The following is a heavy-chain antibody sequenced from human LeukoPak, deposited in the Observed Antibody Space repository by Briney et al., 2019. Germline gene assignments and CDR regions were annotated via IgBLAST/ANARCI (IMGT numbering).Heavy chain of an antibody. V-gene: IGHV3-33*06. CDR1: GFTFSNYG. J-gene: IGHJ4*02. CDR2: VWYDGTNK. Sequence: PGGSLRLSCVASGFTFSNYGMHWVRQAPGKGLEWVAIVWYDGTNKYYADSVKGRFTISRDNSKDTLYLQMNSLRAEDTAVYYCAKLPGRAADYWGQGTLVTVSS. CDR3: AKLPGRAADY.